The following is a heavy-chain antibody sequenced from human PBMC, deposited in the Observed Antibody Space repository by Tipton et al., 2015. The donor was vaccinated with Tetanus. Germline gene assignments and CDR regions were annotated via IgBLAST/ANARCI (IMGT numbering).Heavy chain of an antibody. CDR1: GYNFATFW. D-gene: IGHD3-10*01. V-gene: IGHV5-51*01. Sequence: QLVQSGAEVKKPGESLNISCKASGYNFATFWIGWVRQKPGKGLEWMGIIFPGGSGVRYSPTFEGQVTISAEKSTTTAYLQWDRLKVSDTAMYYCARHGWGTSYSWFDPWGQGTLVTVSS. J-gene: IGHJ5*02. CDR2: IFPGGSGV. CDR3: ARHGWGTSYSWFDP.